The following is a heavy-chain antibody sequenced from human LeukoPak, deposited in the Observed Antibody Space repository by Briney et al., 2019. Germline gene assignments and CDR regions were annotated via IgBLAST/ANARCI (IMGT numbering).Heavy chain of an antibody. J-gene: IGHJ4*02. D-gene: IGHD2-21*02. Sequence: PGGSLRLSCAASGFTFSSYGMHWVRQAPGKGLEWVAVIWYDGSNKYYADSVKGRFTISRDNSKNTLYLQMNSLRAEDTAVYYCARDCNGGDCSLDYWGQGTLVTVSS. V-gene: IGHV3-33*01. CDR3: ARDCNGGDCSLDY. CDR1: GFTFSSYG. CDR2: IWYDGSNK.